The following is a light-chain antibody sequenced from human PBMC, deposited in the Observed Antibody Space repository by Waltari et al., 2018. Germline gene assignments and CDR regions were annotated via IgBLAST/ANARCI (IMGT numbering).Light chain of an antibody. V-gene: IGLV5-45*03. Sequence: QAVLTQPSSLSASPGASASLTCTLRSGIDVGTYRIYWYQQKPGSPPHYLLRYRSDSDKQQGSGVPSRFSGSKDASANAGILLIPGLQSDDEADYYCMIWDSSAWVFGGGTKLTVL. CDR1: SGIDVGTYR. CDR2: YRSDSDK. CDR3: MIWDSSAWV. J-gene: IGLJ3*02.